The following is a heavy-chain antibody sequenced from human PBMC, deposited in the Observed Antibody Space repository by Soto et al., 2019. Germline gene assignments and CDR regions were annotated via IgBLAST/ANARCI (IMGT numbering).Heavy chain of an antibody. CDR1: GYTFTNYW. CDR2: IFPSDSVT. Sequence: GESLKISRKASGYTFTNYWIGWVRQVPGEGLEWMGFIFPSDSVTRYSPSFQGQVTISVDKSVDTTYLQWGSLKASDTAMYYCVRGMDRNSAGFWGLGTMVTVSS. CDR3: VRGMDRNSAGF. D-gene: IGHD2-2*03. J-gene: IGHJ4*02. V-gene: IGHV5-51*01.